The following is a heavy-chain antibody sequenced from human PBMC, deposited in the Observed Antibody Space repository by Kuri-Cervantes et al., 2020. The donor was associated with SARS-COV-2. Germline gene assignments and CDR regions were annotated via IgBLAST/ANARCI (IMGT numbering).Heavy chain of an antibody. CDR1: GFTFSSYS. D-gene: IGHD3-22*01. CDR3: ARGAVYSSGYFRVGGDTVTPEYYFDY. CDR2: ISSSSSTI. V-gene: IGHV3-48*01. Sequence: GGSLRLSCAASGFTFSSYSMNWVRLAPGKGLEWVSYISSSSSTIYYADSVKGRFTISRDSAKNSLYLQMNSLRAEDTAVYYCARGAVYSSGYFRVGGDTVTPEYYFDYWGQGTLVTVSS. J-gene: IGHJ4*02.